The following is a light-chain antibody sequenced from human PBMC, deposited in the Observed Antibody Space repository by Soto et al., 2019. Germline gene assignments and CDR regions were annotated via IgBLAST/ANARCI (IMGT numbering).Light chain of an antibody. CDR2: TGS. V-gene: IGKV1-17*01. J-gene: IGKJ1*01. Sequence: IQMTQSPSSLSASVGDRVTITCRASQGIRNDLAWYQQKPGEAPKLLIFTGSLLHSGVPPRFSGSGSGTDFTLTISSLQPEDFATYYCQHYNSYSEAFGQGTKVDIK. CDR1: QGIRND. CDR3: QHYNSYSEA.